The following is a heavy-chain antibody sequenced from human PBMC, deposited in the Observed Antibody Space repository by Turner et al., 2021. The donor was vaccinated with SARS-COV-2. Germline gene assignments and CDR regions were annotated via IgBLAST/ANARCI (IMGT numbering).Heavy chain of an antibody. D-gene: IGHD1-1*01. CDR3: ARDLSVAYNVPSYGMDV. CDR2: IYYSGTT. CDR1: GGSISRGAYY. Sequence: QVHLQESGPGLVKPSQTLSPTCTVSGGSISRGAYYWSWIRQSPGKGLEWIGYIYYSGTTYYNPSLKSRFTISVDTSKNQFSLKRRSVTAADTAVYYCARDLSVAYNVPSYGMDVWGQGTTVTVSS. J-gene: IGHJ6*02. V-gene: IGHV4-30-4*01.